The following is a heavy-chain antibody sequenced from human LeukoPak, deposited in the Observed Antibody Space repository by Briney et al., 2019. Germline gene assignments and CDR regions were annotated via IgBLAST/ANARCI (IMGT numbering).Heavy chain of an antibody. CDR1: GYTFTEYA. Sequence: ASVKVSCKASGYTFTEYAMNWVRRAPGQRLEWMGWIDAGNAKTKYSQKFQGRVTITRDTSASTAYMELSSLRSEDTAVYYCAKGTWVRGSGWYYFDYWGQGTLVTVSS. J-gene: IGHJ4*02. CDR2: IDAGNAKT. CDR3: AKGTWVRGSGWYYFDY. D-gene: IGHD6-19*01. V-gene: IGHV1-3*01.